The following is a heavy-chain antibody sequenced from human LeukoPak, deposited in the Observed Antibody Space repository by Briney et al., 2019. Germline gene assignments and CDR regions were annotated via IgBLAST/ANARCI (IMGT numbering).Heavy chain of an antibody. CDR1: GGSISSYY. D-gene: IGHD4-23*01. V-gene: IGHV4-59*01. CDR2: IYYSGST. CDR3: ARAGVYGGGFHYFYHYYMDV. J-gene: IGHJ6*03. Sequence: SETLSLTYTVSGGSISSYYWSWIRQPPGKGLEWIGYIYYSGSTNYNPSLKSRVTISVDTSKNQFSLKLSSVTAADTAVYYSARAGVYGGGFHYFYHYYMDVWGKGTTVTVSS.